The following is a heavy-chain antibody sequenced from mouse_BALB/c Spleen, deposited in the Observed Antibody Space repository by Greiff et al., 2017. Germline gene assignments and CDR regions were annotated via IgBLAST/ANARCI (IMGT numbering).Heavy chain of an antibody. CDR1: GYSITSGYY. J-gene: IGHJ4*01. D-gene: IGHD2-1*01. Sequence: EVQLQQSGPGLVKPSQSLSLTCSVTGYSITSGYYWNWIRQFPGNKLEWMGYISYDGSNNYNPSLKNRISITRDTSKNQFFLKLNSVTTEDTATYYCARADGNYAMDYWGQGTSVTVSS. V-gene: IGHV3-6*02. CDR2: ISYDGSN. CDR3: ARADGNYAMDY.